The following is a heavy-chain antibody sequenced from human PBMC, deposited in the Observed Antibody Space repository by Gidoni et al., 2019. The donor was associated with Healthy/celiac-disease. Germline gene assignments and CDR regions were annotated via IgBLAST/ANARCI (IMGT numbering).Heavy chain of an antibody. J-gene: IGHJ5*02. Sequence: QVQLQESGPGLVKPSQTLSLTCTVSGGSISSGSYYWSWIRQPAGKGLEWIGRIYTSGSTNYNPSLKSRVTISVDTSKNQFSLKLSSVTAADTAVYYCARDSSSSTYNWFDPWGQGTLVTVSS. CDR1: GGSISSGSYY. D-gene: IGHD6-6*01. V-gene: IGHV4-61*02. CDR2: IYTSGST. CDR3: ARDSSSSTYNWFDP.